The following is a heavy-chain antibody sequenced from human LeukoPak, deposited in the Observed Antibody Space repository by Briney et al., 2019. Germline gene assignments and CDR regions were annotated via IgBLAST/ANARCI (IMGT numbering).Heavy chain of an antibody. CDR3: ARGGWLGYCSSTSCARADY. V-gene: IGHV4-39*07. J-gene: IGHJ4*02. CDR2: TNHSGST. D-gene: IGHD2-2*01. CDR1: GGSISSGDYY. Sequence: ASETLSLTWTVSGGSISSGDYYWSWIRQPPGEGLEWIGETNHSGSTNYNPSLKSRVTISVDTSKNQSSLKLSSATAADTAVYYCARGGWLGYCSSTSCARADYWGQGTLVTVSS.